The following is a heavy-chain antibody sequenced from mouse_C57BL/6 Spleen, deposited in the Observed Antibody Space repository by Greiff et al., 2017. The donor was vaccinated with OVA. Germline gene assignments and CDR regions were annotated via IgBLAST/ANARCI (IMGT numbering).Heavy chain of an antibody. CDR3: ARDGYYVDY. D-gene: IGHD2-3*01. CDR2: ISDGGSYT. V-gene: IGHV5-4*01. J-gene: IGHJ4*01. Sequence: DVHLVESGGGLVKPGGSLKLSCAASGFTFSSYAMSWVRQTPEKRLEWVATISDGGSYTYYPDNVKGRFTTSRDNAKNNLYLQMSHLKSEDTAMYYCARDGYYVDYWGQGTSVTVSS. CDR1: GFTFSSYA.